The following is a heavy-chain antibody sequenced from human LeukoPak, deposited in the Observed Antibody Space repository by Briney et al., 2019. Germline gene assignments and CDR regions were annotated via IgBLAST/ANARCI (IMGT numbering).Heavy chain of an antibody. CDR1: NYSLKRGYY. D-gene: IGHD2-8*02. Sequence: SETLSLTCSVSNYSLKRGYYWGWIRQPPGKGLEWIGNIYHTGYSYSNPSLKSRVSLSVDTSKNQFSLRLSSVTAADTAVYFCAREDTGGLDYWGQGILVTVSP. CDR3: AREDTGGLDY. CDR2: IYHTGYS. V-gene: IGHV4-38-2*02. J-gene: IGHJ4*02.